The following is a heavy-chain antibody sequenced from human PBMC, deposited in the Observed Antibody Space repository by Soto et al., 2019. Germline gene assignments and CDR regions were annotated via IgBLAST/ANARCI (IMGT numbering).Heavy chain of an antibody. V-gene: IGHV1-8*01. D-gene: IGHD2-21*02. CDR1: GYTFSSYD. J-gene: IGHJ6*03. Sequence: QEQLEQSGAEVKKPGASVKVSCKASGYTFSSYDINWVRQATGQGLEWMGWMNPNSGDTGYAQKLQGRVTMTRNTAISTAYMELSGLRSDATALYYCARVPFIKVTQGQYYYHFMDVWGKGTTVTVSS. CDR3: ARVPFIKVTQGQYYYHFMDV. CDR2: MNPNSGDT.